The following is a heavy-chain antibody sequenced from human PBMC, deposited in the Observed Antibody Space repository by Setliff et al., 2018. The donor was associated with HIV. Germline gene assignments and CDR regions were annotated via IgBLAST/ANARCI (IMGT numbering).Heavy chain of an antibody. CDR2: LSPSGTT. CDR1: GGSASNGRYY. CDR3: ARVVPAAMEDWFDP. V-gene: IGHV4-39*01. J-gene: IGHJ5*02. D-gene: IGHD2-2*01. Sequence: SETLSLTCTVSGGSASNGRYYWAWIRQPPGKGLEWIGELSPSGTTRSNPSLQSRVTISVDTSKNQFSLKLSSVTAADTAVYYCARVVPAAMEDWFDPWGQGTLVTVSS.